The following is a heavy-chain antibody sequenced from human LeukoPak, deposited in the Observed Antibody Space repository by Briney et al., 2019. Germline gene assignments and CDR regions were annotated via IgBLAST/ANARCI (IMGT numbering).Heavy chain of an antibody. D-gene: IGHD3-10*01. CDR2: ISAYNGNT. CDR3: AREDGSGNGYYYGMDV. V-gene: IGHV1-18*01. Sequence: AASVKVSCKASGYTFTSYGISWVRQAPGQGLEWMGWISAYNGNTNYAQKLQGRVTMTTDTSTSTAYMELRSLRSDDTAVYYCAREDGSGNGYYYGMDVWGQGTTVTVS. CDR1: GYTFTSYG. J-gene: IGHJ6*02.